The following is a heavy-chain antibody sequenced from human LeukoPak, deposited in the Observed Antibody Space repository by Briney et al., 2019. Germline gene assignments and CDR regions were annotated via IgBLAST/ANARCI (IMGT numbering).Heavy chain of an antibody. D-gene: IGHD5/OR15-5a*01. CDR2: INHSGST. J-gene: IGHJ2*01. Sequence: SETLSLTCAVYGGSFSGYYWSWIRQPPGKGLEWIGEINHSGSTNYNPSLKSRVTISVGTSKNQFSLKLSSVAAADTAVYYCATSLPLDWYFDLWGRGTLVSVSS. CDR1: GGSFSGYY. CDR3: ATSLPLDWYFDL. V-gene: IGHV4-34*01.